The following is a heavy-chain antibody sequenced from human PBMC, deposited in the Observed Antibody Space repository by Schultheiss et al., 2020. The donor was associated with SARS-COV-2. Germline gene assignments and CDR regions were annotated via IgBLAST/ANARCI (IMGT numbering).Heavy chain of an antibody. D-gene: IGHD5-18*01. CDR1: GFTVSSNY. J-gene: IGHJ4*02. V-gene: IGHV3-53*01. CDR3: ARAGNSYGFHFDY. CDR2: ISGSGGST. Sequence: GGSLRLSCAASGFTVSSNYMSWVRQAPGKGLEWVSAISGSGGSTYYADSVKGRFTISRDNAKNSLYLQMNSLRAEDTAVYYCARAGNSYGFHFDYWGQGTLVTVSS.